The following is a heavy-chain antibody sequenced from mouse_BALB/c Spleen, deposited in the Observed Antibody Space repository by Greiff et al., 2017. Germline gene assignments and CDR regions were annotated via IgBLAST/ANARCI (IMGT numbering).Heavy chain of an antibody. Sequence: QVQLQQSGPQLVRPGASVKISCKASGYSFTSYWMHWVKQRPGQGLEWIGMIDPSDSETRLNQKFKDKATLTVDKSSSTAYMQLSSPTSEDSAVYYCARDRYAFAYWGQGTLVTVSA. J-gene: IGHJ3*01. CDR3: ARDRYAFAY. CDR2: IDPSDSET. D-gene: IGHD2-14*01. CDR1: GYSFTSYW. V-gene: IGHV1S126*01.